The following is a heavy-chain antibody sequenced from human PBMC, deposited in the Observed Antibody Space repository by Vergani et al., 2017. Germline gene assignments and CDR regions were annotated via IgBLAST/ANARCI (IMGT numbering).Heavy chain of an antibody. J-gene: IGHJ3*02. D-gene: IGHD3-16*01. CDR3: ASTKPFVNWAFDS. V-gene: IGHV4-39*01. Sequence: QLQLQESGPGLVKPSETLSLTCTVSGGSISSSSYYCGWIRQPPGKGLEWIGSIYYSGSTYYNPSLKSRVTISVDTSKNQFSLKLSSVTAADTAVYYCASTKPFVNWAFDSWGQGTMVTVSS. CDR1: GGSISSSSYY. CDR2: IYYSGST.